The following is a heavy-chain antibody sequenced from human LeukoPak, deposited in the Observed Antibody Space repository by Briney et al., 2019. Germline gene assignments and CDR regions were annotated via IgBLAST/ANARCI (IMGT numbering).Heavy chain of an antibody. Sequence: SETLSLTCTVSGDSISTSNSYWGWIRQPPGQGLEWIGSIYYSGNTYYNASLKSRVTISVDTSKNQFSLKLSSVTAADTAVYYCARPHYWELLGYWGQGTLVTVSS. CDR1: GDSISTSNSY. V-gene: IGHV4-39*01. J-gene: IGHJ4*02. D-gene: IGHD1-26*01. CDR3: ARPHYWELLGY. CDR2: IYYSGNT.